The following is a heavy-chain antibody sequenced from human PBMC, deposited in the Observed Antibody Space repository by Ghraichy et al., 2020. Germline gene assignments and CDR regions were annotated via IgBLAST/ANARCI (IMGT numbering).Heavy chain of an antibody. Sequence: SETLSLTCAVYGGSFSGYYWTWIRQPPGKGLEWIGEIKHSGSTNYNPSLNIRVTISVDTSKNQFSLKLTSVTAADTALYYCARLNAGPTTRKFDYWGQGTLVTVSS. D-gene: IGHD4-17*01. CDR1: GGSFSGYY. V-gene: IGHV4-34*01. J-gene: IGHJ4*02. CDR2: IKHSGST. CDR3: ARLNAGPTTRKFDY.